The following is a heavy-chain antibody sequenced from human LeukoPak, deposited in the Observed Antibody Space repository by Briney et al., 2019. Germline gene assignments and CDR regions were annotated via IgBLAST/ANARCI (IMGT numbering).Heavy chain of an antibody. V-gene: IGHV3-73*01. CDR1: GFTFSGSP. CDR2: IRSKADNYAT. Sequence: GGSLILSCGASGFTFSGSPILWVRQASGKGLEWVGRIRSKADNYATAYAASVQGRCTISREDSKSTAYLQLNSLKTEYTAVYYCTQSNYWGQGALVTVSS. CDR3: TQSNY. J-gene: IGHJ4*02.